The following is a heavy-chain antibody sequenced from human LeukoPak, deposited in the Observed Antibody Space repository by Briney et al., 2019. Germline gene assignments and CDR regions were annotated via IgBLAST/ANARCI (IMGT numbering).Heavy chain of an antibody. Sequence: ASVKVSCKASGYTLTDFYMHWVRQAPGQGLEWMGWISPNSGGTNYAQKFQGRVTMTRDTSISTAYMELSRLRSDDTAVYYCATNNWFDPWGQGTLVTVSS. CDR3: ATNNWFDP. J-gene: IGHJ5*02. CDR2: ISPNSGGT. V-gene: IGHV1-2*02. CDR1: GYTLTDFY.